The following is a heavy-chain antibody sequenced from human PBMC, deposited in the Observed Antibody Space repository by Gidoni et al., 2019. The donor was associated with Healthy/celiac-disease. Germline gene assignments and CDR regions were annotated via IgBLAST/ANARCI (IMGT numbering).Heavy chain of an antibody. V-gene: IGHV1-69*01. D-gene: IGHD3-10*01. CDR3: AVNYPRLLLFFGWFDP. Sequence: QVQLVQSGAEVKQPGSSVKFSCKASGCTFSSYAISWVRQAPGQGLEWMGGIIPIFGTANYAQKFQGRVTITADESTSTAYMELSSLRSEDTAVYYCAVNYPRLLLFFGWFDPWGQGTLVTVSS. CDR2: IIPIFGTA. CDR1: GCTFSSYA. J-gene: IGHJ5*02.